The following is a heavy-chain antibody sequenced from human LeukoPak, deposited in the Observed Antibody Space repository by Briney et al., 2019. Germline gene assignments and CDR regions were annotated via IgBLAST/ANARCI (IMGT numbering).Heavy chain of an antibody. Sequence: ASVKVSCKASGYTFTGYYMHWVRQAPGKGLEWMGGFDPEDGETIYAQKFQGRVTMTEDTSTDTAYMELSSLRSEDTAVYYCATADYYGSGSYNYWGQGTLVTVSS. J-gene: IGHJ4*02. V-gene: IGHV1-24*01. CDR2: FDPEDGET. D-gene: IGHD3-10*01. CDR3: ATADYYGSGSYNY. CDR1: GYTFTGYY.